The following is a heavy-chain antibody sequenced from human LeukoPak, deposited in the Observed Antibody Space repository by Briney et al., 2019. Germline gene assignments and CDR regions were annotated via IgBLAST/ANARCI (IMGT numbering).Heavy chain of an antibody. D-gene: IGHD5-18*01. J-gene: IGHJ2*01. CDR2: ISYSGST. V-gene: IGHV4-39*07. CDR1: GGSFSSSSYF. CDR3: ARDLLDTSMVHYWYFDL. Sequence: SETLSLTCTVSGGSFSSSSYFWGWIRQPPGKGLEWIGTISYSGSTDYNPSLKSRVSISVDTSKNQFSLKLSSVTAADTAVYYCARDLLDTSMVHYWYFDLWGRGTLVTVSS.